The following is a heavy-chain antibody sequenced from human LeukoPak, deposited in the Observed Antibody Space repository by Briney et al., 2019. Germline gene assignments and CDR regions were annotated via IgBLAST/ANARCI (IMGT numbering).Heavy chain of an antibody. CDR3: AKDPHSSGWYYYYGMDV. V-gene: IGHV3-30*18. Sequence: GGSLRLSCAASGFTFSSYGMHWVRQAPGKGLEWVAVISYDGSNKYYADSVKGRFTISRDNSKDTQYLQMNSLRAEDTAVYYCAKDPHSSGWYYYYGMDVWGKGTTVTVSS. J-gene: IGHJ6*04. CDR1: GFTFSSYG. CDR2: ISYDGSNK. D-gene: IGHD6-19*01.